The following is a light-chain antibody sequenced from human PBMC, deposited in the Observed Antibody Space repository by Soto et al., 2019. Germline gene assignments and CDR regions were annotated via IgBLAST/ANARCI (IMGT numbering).Light chain of an antibody. CDR1: QNIKKF. V-gene: IGKV1-39*01. J-gene: IGKJ1*01. CDR2: GVS. Sequence: DIQMTQSPSSLSAFVGDRITITCRASQNIKKFLNWYQQKPGKAPKPLIYGVSGLQSGVPSRFSGSGSGTDFTLTISSLQPEDSATSYCQQSNNMWTFGQGTRVEIK. CDR3: QQSNNMWT.